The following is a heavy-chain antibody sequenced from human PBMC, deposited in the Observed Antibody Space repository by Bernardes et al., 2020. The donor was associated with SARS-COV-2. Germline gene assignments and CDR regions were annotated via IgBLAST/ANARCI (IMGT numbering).Heavy chain of an antibody. J-gene: IGHJ6*02. CDR2: ISGYNGNT. CDR3: ARGGEGFTLIVVLIQPMDV. D-gene: IGHD3-22*01. V-gene: IGHV1-18*01. CDR1: GYTFTSYG. Sequence: ASVKVSCKASGYTFTSYGIIWVRQAPGQGLEWMGWISGYNGNTNYAQKLQGRVTMTTDTSTSTAYMELRSLRSDDTAVYYCARGGEGFTLIVVLIQPMDVWGQGTTVTVSS.